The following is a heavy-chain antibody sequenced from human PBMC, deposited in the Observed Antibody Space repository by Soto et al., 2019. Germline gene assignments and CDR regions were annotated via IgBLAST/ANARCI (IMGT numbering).Heavy chain of an antibody. J-gene: IGHJ4*02. CDR1: GFTFSTYG. D-gene: IGHD3-9*01. V-gene: IGHV3-33*01. CDR3: VRVFDTYYFDL. CDR2: IWSDGSNK. Sequence: QVRLVESGGGVVQPGRSLRLSCAASGFTFSTYGMHWVRQAPGKGLEWVALIWSDGSNKYYADSVKGRFTISRDNSKKTLYLQMNSLGAEDTAVYYCVRVFDTYYFDLWGQGNMVTVSS.